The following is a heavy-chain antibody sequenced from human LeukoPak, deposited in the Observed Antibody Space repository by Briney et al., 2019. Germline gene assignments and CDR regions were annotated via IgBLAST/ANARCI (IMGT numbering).Heavy chain of an antibody. CDR2: IYSGGST. CDR1: GFTVSSNY. D-gene: IGHD4-11*01. CDR3: ARYGTPRGTVTLAFDY. Sequence: GGSLRLSCAASGFTVSSNYMSWVRQAPGKGLEWVSVIYSGGSTYYADSVRGRFTISRDNSENTLYLQMNSLRAEDTAVYYCARYGTPRGTVTLAFDYWGQGTLVTVSS. V-gene: IGHV3-66*02. J-gene: IGHJ4*02.